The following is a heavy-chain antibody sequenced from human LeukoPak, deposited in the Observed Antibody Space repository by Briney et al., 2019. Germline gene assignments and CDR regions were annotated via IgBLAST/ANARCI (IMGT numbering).Heavy chain of an antibody. D-gene: IGHD1-1*01. CDR3: ARDYNRFDY. CDR1: GGSISSCTYS. Sequence: SETLSLTCSVSGGSISSCTYSWGWIRQPPGKGLEWIGSFSCSGSTSYNPSLKSRATISVDTSKSQFSLYMDSVTAADTAVYSCARDYNRFDYWGQGTLVTVSS. J-gene: IGHJ4*02. CDR2: FSCSGST. V-gene: IGHV4-39*07.